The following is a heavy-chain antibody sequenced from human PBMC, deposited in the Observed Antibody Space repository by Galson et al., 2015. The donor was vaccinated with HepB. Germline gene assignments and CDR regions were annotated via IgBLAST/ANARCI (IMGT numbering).Heavy chain of an antibody. D-gene: IGHD3-16*02. CDR2: IFSSDEK. J-gene: IGHJ4*02. V-gene: IGHV2-26*01. CDR3: ARKLYDYVWGSYRYFEDY. Sequence: ALVKPTQTLTLTCTVSGFSLSNARMGVSWIRQPPGKALEWLAHIFSSDEKSYSTSLKSRLTISKDTSKSQVVLTMTNMDPVDTATYYCARKLYDYVWGSYRYFEDYWGQGTLVTVSS. CDR1: GFSLSNARMG.